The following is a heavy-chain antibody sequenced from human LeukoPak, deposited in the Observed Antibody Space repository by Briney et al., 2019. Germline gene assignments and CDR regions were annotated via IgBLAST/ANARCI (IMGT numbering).Heavy chain of an antibody. CDR1: GGSISSYY. D-gene: IGHD3-3*01. V-gene: IGHV4-59*01. CDR3: ARVGSGEFDY. Sequence: PSEALSLTCTVSGGSISSYYWSWIRQPPGKGLEWIGYIYYSGSTNYNPSLKSRVTISVDTSKNQFSLKLSSVTAADTAVYYCARVGSGEFDYWGQGTLVTVSS. CDR2: IYYSGST. J-gene: IGHJ4*02.